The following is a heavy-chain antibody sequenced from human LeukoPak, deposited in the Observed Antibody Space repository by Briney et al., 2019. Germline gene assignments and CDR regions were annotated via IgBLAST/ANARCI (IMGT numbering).Heavy chain of an antibody. V-gene: IGHV4-31*03. J-gene: IGHJ4*02. CDR1: GGSISSGGYY. D-gene: IGHD4-17*01. CDR2: IYYSGST. CDR3: ARRAVYGATYYFDY. Sequence: PSETLSLTCTVSGGSISSGGYYWSWIRQHPGKGLEWIGYIYYSGSTYYNPSLKSRVTISVDTSKNQFSLKLSSVTAADTAVYYCARRAVYGATYYFDYWGQGTLVTVSS.